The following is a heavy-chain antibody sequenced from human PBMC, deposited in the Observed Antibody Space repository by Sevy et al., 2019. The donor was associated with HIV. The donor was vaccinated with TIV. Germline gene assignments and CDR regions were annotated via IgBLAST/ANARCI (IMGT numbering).Heavy chain of an antibody. CDR1: GFTFSSYS. V-gene: IGHV3-21*01. CDR3: ARGPIVVVPAAPPPDFDY. CDR2: ISTSSSYT. Sequence: GGSLRLSCAASGFTFSSYSMNWVRQAPGKGLEWVSSISTSSSYTYYADSVKGRFTISRDNAKNSLYLQMNSLRAEDTAVYYCARGPIVVVPAAPPPDFDYWGQGTLVIVSS. J-gene: IGHJ4*02. D-gene: IGHD2-2*01.